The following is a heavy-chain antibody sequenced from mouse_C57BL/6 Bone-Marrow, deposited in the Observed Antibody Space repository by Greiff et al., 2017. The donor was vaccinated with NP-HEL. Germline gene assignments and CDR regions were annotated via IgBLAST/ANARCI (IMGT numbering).Heavy chain of an antibody. CDR2: IHPNSGST. J-gene: IGHJ4*01. D-gene: IGHD1-1*01. CDR1: GYTFTSYW. CDR3: ARRVVAYYYAMDY. V-gene: IGHV1-64*01. Sequence: QVQLQQPGAELVKPGASVKLSCKASGYTFTSYWMHWVKQRPGQGLEWIGMIHPNSGSTNYNEKFKSKATLTLDKSSSTAYMQLSSLTSEDSAVYYCARRVVAYYYAMDYWGQGTSVTVSS.